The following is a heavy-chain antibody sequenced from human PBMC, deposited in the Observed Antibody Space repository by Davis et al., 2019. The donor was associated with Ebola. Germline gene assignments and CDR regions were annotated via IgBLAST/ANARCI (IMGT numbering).Heavy chain of an antibody. CDR1: GFTFSSFE. CDR2: ISSSGSAI. D-gene: IGHD3-16*02. CDR3: ARDNRGRPLGY. J-gene: IGHJ4*02. Sequence: GESLKISCAASGFTFSSFEMNWVRQAPGKGLEWVSYISSSGSAIYYADSVKGRFTISRDNTKNSLYLQMKSLRVEDTAVYYCARDNRGRPLGYWGQGTLVIVSS. V-gene: IGHV3-48*03.